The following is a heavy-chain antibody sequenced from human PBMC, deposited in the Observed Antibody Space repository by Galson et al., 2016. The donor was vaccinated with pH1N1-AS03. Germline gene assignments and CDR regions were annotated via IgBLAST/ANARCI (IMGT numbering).Heavy chain of an antibody. D-gene: IGHD3-10*01. CDR2: IREDGSEK. CDR3: AREYKVRGSTKGFDY. V-gene: IGHV3-7*03. J-gene: IGHJ4*02. CDR1: GFTFSTYW. Sequence: SLRLSCATSGFTFSTYWMDWVRQAPGKGLEWVANIREDGSEKYYVDSVKGRFTISRDNAKNSLYLQMSSLRSDDTAVYYCAREYKVRGSTKGFDYWGQGTLVTVPS.